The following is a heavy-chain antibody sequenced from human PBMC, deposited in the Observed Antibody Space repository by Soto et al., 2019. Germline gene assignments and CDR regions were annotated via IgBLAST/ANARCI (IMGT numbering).Heavy chain of an antibody. CDR1: GFSLSTSGVG. CDR2: IYWNDDK. V-gene: IGHV2-5*01. Sequence: ASGPTLVNPTQTLTLTCTFSGFSLSTSGVGVGWIRPPPGKALEWLALIYWNDDKRYTPSLKSRLTITKDTSKNQVVLTMTNMDPVETATYNSAHRRDRYYYDSSGATFDYWGQGTLVTVPQ. J-gene: IGHJ4*02. CDR3: AHRRDRYYYDSSGATFDY. D-gene: IGHD3-22*01.